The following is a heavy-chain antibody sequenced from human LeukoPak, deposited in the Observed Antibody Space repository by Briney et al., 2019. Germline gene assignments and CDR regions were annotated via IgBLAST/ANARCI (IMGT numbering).Heavy chain of an antibody. V-gene: IGHV3-74*01. D-gene: IGHD2-8*01. Sequence: GGSLRLSCADSGFAFSGNWMSWVRQVPGKGLVWVSHINSDGRIIRYADSVKGRFTISRDKANNTLYLQMNSLRAEDTGVHYCARYLYAFALDVWGKGTTVAVS. CDR2: INSDGRII. CDR1: GFAFSGNW. CDR3: ARYLYAFALDV. J-gene: IGHJ6*03.